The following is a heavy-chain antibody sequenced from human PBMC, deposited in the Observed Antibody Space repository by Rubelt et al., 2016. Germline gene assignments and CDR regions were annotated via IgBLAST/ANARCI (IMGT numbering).Heavy chain of an antibody. D-gene: IGHD3-3*01. CDR2: IIPIFGTA. CDR3: ARDFLEWSDAFDI. J-gene: IGHJ3*02. CDR1: GGTFSSYA. Sequence: QVQLVQSGAEVKKPGSSVKVSCKASGGTFSSYAISWVRQAPGQGLEWMGGIIPIFGTANYEQKFQGRVTITADESTSTAYMERSSLRSEDTAVYYCARDFLEWSDAFDIWGQGTMVTVSS. V-gene: IGHV1-69*01.